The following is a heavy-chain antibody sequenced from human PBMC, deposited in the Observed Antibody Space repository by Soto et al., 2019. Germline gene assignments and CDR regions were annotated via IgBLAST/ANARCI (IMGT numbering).Heavy chain of an antibody. V-gene: IGHV1-69*13. CDR3: AQAARFYYFYYGMDA. D-gene: IGHD2-15*01. J-gene: IGHJ6*02. CDR1: GGTFRKYA. Sequence: SVKVSCKASGGTFRKYAISWVRQAPGQGLEWMGGIIPMFGTTNYAQKLQGRVTITADESTSTAYMELSSLRSEDTAVYHCAQAARFYYFYYGMDAWGQGTTVTVSS. CDR2: IIPMFGTT.